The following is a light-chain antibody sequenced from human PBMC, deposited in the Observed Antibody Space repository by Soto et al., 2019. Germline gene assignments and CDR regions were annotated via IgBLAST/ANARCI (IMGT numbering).Light chain of an antibody. V-gene: IGLV2-14*01. Sequence: QSALTQPASVSGSPGQSITISCTGTSSDVGGYNYVSGYQQHPGKAPKLMIYEVSNRPSGVSDRFSGSKSGDTASLTISGLQAEDEADYYCNSYTSSSTVVFGGGTKLTVL. CDR3: NSYTSSSTVV. CDR1: SSDVGGYNY. J-gene: IGLJ3*02. CDR2: EVS.